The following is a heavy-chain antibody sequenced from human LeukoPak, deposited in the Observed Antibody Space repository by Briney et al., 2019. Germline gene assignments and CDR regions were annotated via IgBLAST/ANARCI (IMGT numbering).Heavy chain of an antibody. CDR2: INHSGST. Sequence: PSETLSLTCAVYGGSFSGYYWSWIRQPPGEGLEWIGEINHSGSTNYNPSLKSRVTISVDTSKNQFSLKLSSVTAADTAVYYCARPRYCSTTSCSDAFDIWGQGTMVTVSS. J-gene: IGHJ3*02. V-gene: IGHV4-34*01. D-gene: IGHD2-2*01. CDR3: ARPRYCSTTSCSDAFDI. CDR1: GGSFSGYY.